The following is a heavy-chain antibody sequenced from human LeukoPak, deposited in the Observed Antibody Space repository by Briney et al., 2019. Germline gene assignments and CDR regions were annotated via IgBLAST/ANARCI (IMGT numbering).Heavy chain of an antibody. CDR1: GFSFSSYE. D-gene: IGHD3-10*01. J-gene: IGHJ6*02. Sequence: GGSMRLSCVASGFSFSSYEMNWVRQAPGKGLEWVSYISSSGTTIYFADSVKGRFTISRDSAKNSLYLQMNSLRAEDTAVYYCARANRDYGSGSYYLYGMDVWGQGTTVTVSS. V-gene: IGHV3-48*03. CDR2: ISSSGTTI. CDR3: ARANRDYGSGSYYLYGMDV.